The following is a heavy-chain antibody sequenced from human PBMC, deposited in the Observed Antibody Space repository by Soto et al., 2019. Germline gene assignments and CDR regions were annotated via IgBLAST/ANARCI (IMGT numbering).Heavy chain of an antibody. CDR2: ISYDGSNK. CDR3: ASWQSMTTVTTKFFDY. Sequence: QVQLVESGGGVVQPGRSLRLSCAASGFTFSSYAIHWVRQAPGKGLEWVAVISYDGSNKYYADSVKGRFTISRDNSKNTLYLQMNSLRAEDTAVYYCASWQSMTTVTTKFFDYWGQGTLVTVSS. V-gene: IGHV3-30-3*01. CDR1: GFTFSSYA. J-gene: IGHJ4*02. D-gene: IGHD4-17*01.